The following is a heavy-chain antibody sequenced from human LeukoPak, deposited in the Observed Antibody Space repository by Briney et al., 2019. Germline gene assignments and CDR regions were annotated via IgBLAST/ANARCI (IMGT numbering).Heavy chain of an antibody. D-gene: IGHD5-18*01. CDR3: AKSSRPVTAMAFFDY. Sequence: KTGGSLRLSCAASGFTFSSYSMNWVRQAPGKGLEWVSSISSSSSYIYYADSVKGRFTISRDNSKNTLYLQMNSLRAEDTAVYYCAKSSRPVTAMAFFDYWGQGTLVTVSS. V-gene: IGHV3-21*04. J-gene: IGHJ4*02. CDR2: ISSSSSYI. CDR1: GFTFSSYS.